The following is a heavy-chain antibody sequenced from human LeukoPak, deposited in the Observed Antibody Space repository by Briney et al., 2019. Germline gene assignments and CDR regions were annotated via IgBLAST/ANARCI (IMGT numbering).Heavy chain of an antibody. CDR2: ISSSSYI. D-gene: IGHD2-2*01. J-gene: IGHJ4*02. Sequence: GGSLRLSCAASGFTFSSYSMNWVRQAPGKGLEWVSSISSSSYIYYADSVKGRFTISRDNAKNSLYLQMNSLRAEDTAVYYCARDRGDIVVVPDADWGQGTLVTVSS. CDR1: GFTFSSYS. V-gene: IGHV3-21*01. CDR3: ARDRGDIVVVPDAD.